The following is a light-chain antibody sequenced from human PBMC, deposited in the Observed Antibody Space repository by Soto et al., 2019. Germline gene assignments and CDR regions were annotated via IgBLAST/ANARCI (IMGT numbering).Light chain of an antibody. CDR3: AAWDDSLNVV. CDR1: SSNIGSNT. J-gene: IGLJ2*01. CDR2: SNN. V-gene: IGLV1-44*01. Sequence: QCVLTQPASAKGTHGQRGTISCSRSSSNIGSNTVNWYQQLPGTAPKLLIYSNNQRPSGVPDRFSGSKSGTSASLAISGLQSEDEADYYCAAWDDSLNVVFGGGTKVTVL.